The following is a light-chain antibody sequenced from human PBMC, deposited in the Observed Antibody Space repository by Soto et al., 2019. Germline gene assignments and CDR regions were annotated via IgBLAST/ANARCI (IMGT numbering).Light chain of an antibody. CDR1: QRISTY. CDR3: QQSYSTPWT. CDR2: GAS. J-gene: IGKJ1*01. V-gene: IGKV1-39*01. Sequence: DIQMTQSPSSLSASVGDRITITCRASQRISTYLNWYQQKPGKAPKVLIYGASNLQSGVPSRFSGSGSGTDFTLTISSLQPEDFATYYCQQSYSTPWTFGQGTKVEIK.